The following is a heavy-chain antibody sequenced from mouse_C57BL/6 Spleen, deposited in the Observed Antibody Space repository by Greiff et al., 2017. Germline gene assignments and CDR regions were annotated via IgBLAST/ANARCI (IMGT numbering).Heavy chain of an antibody. CDR1: GFSLTSYA. Sequence: VQLVESGPGLVAPSQSLSITCTVSGFSLTSYAISWVRRPPGKGLVWLGVIWTGGGTNYNSALKSRLSISKDNAKSQVFLKMNSLQTDDTARYYCARPEPVVRSFAYWGQGTLVTVSA. J-gene: IGHJ3*01. CDR2: IWTGGGT. D-gene: IGHD1-1*01. CDR3: ARPEPVVRSFAY. V-gene: IGHV2-9-1*01.